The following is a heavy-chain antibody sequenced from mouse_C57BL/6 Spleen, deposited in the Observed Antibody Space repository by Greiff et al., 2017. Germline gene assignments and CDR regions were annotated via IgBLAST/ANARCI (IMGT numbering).Heavy chain of an antibody. J-gene: IGHJ2*01. V-gene: IGHV1-52*01. CDR3: ARDSRYYFDY. CDR2: IDPSDSET. D-gene: IGHD2-14*01. Sequence: QVQLQQPGAELVRPGSSVKLSCKASGYTFTSYWMHWVKQRPIQGLEWIGNIDPSDSETHYNQKFKDKATLTVDKSSNTAYLQLSSLTAEDAAVYCCARDSRYYFDYWGQGTTLTVSS. CDR1: GYTFTSYW.